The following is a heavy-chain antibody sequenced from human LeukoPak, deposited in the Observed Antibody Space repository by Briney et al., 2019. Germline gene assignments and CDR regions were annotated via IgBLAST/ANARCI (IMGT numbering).Heavy chain of an antibody. D-gene: IGHD6-19*01. J-gene: IGHJ4*02. V-gene: IGHV4-34*12. CDR2: IFDGKTI. Sequence: SDTLSLTCAVYGESLNSYYWTWIRQSPGKGLEWIGDIFDGKTINYNPSLKSRVTISVDTSKNQFSLKLSSVTAADTAVYYCARRDPGIAVAGFDYWGQGTLVTVSS. CDR3: ARRDPGIAVAGFDY. CDR1: GESLNSYY.